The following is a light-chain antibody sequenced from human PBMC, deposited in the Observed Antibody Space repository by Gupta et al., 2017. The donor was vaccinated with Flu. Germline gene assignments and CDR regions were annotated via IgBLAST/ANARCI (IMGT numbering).Light chain of an antibody. V-gene: IGLV1-40*01. J-gene: IGLJ3*02. CDR2: GNN. Sequence: QSVLTQPPSVSGAPGQRVTISCTGSSSNIGAGYDVHWYQQLPGTAPKVLIYGNNNRPSGVPDRFSGSKSGTSASLAITGLQAEDEADFYCQSYDSSLRGWVFGGGTKLTVL. CDR3: QSYDSSLRGWV. CDR1: SSNIGAGYD.